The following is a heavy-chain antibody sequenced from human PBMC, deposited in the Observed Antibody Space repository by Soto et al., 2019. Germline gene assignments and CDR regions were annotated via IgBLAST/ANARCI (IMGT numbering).Heavy chain of an antibody. CDR2: IYWDDDK. D-gene: IGHD3-9*01. J-gene: IGHJ4*02. V-gene: IGHV2-5*02. Sequence: SGPTLVNPTQTLTLTCTFSGFSLSTSGVGVGWIRQPPGKALEWLALIYWDDDKRYSPSLKSRLTITKDTSKNQVVLTMTNMDPVDTATYYCAYRRNIYVLRYFDWPDSFDYWGQGTLVTVSS. CDR1: GFSLSTSGVG. CDR3: AYRRNIYVLRYFDWPDSFDY.